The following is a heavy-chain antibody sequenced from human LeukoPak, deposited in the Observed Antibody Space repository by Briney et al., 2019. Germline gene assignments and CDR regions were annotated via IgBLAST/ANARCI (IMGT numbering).Heavy chain of an antibody. CDR2: INHSGST. V-gene: IGHV4-34*01. Sequence: SETLSLTCAVYGGSFSGYYWSWIRQPPGKGLEWIGEINHSGSTNYNPSLKSRVTISVDTSKNQFSLKLSSVTAADTAVYYCARGYSNYVTYYYYYYGMDVWGQGTTVTVSS. CDR3: ARGYSNYVTYYYYYYGMDV. CDR1: GGSFSGYY. D-gene: IGHD4-11*01. J-gene: IGHJ6*02.